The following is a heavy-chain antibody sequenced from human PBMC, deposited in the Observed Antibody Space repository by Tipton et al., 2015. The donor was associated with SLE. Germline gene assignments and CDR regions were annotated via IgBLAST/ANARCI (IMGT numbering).Heavy chain of an antibody. Sequence: TLSLTCVVSDYSISSTYYWGWIRQPPGKGLEWIGNIYHTGNTYYNPSLRSRVSISVDVSRNQFSLTLNSVTAADTATYSCARETGTYYSTWFDSWGQGTLVTVSS. J-gene: IGHJ5*01. CDR3: ARETGTYYSTWFDS. CDR1: DYSISSTYY. D-gene: IGHD1-26*01. CDR2: IYHTGNT. V-gene: IGHV4-38-2*02.